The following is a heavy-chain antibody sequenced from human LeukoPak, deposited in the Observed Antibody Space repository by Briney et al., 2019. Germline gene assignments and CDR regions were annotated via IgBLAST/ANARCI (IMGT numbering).Heavy chain of an antibody. CDR1: GFIFTNYW. CDR2: IKQDESEK. V-gene: IGHV3-7*01. D-gene: IGHD3-22*01. J-gene: IGHJ4*02. CDR3: ARDRALYDRSGYYYTEDDY. Sequence: GGSLRLSCAASGFIFTNYWMSWVRPAPGKGLEWVANIKQDESEKYYVDSVKGRFTISRDNAKNSVYLQMNSLRVEDTAVYYCARDRALYDRSGYYYTEDDYWGQGTLVTVSS.